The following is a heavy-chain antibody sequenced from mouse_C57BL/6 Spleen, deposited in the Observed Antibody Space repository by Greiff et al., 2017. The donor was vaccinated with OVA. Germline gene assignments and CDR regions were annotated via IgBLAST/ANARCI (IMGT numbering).Heavy chain of an antibody. V-gene: IGHV10-1*01. CDR3: VRSYDYDAWFAY. CDR2: IRSKSNNYAT. D-gene: IGHD2-4*01. Sequence: EVNVVESGGGLVQPKGSLKLSCAASGFSFNTYAMNWVRQAPGKGLEWVARIRSKSNNYATYYADSVKDRFTISRDDSESMLYLQMNNLKTEDTAMYYCVRSYDYDAWFAYWGQGTLVTVSA. CDR1: GFSFNTYA. J-gene: IGHJ3*01.